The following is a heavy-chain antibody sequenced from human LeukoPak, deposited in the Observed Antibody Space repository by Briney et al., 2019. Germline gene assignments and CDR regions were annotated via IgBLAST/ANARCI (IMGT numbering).Heavy chain of an antibody. D-gene: IGHD3-3*01. V-gene: IGHV5-51*01. Sequence: GESLKISCKGSGYDFTTYWIGWVRQMPGKGLEWMGIIYPGDSDTRYSPSFQGQVTISPDKSISTAYLQWSSLKASDTAMYFCARRVRRYEYFDYWGQGTLVTVSS. CDR3: ARRVRRYEYFDY. J-gene: IGHJ4*02. CDR2: IYPGDSDT. CDR1: GYDFTTYW.